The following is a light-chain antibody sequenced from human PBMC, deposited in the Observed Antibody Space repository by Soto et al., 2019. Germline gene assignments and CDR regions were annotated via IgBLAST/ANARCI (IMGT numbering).Light chain of an antibody. CDR3: QQYFSWPRT. CDR1: QSISNH. V-gene: IGKV3-15*01. Sequence: EVVMTQSPATLAVSPGEGATLSCRASQSISNHLAWYQQRPGQAPRILIYGASTRATGIPARFSGSGSGTDFTLTINSLQSEDFALYYCQQYFSWPRTFGQGTKVENK. J-gene: IGKJ1*01. CDR2: GAS.